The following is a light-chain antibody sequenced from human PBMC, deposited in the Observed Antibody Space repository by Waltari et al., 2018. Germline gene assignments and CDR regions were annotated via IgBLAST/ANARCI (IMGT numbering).Light chain of an antibody. Sequence: QSALTQPASVSGSPGQSITISCTGSSSDDGGYDYVSWYQLHPGKAPKLMIYGVTGRPSGVSNRFSGSKSGNTASLTISGLQAEDEADYYCSSYTTTSSLVFATGTKVTVL. CDR2: GVT. CDR1: SSDDGGYDY. V-gene: IGLV2-14*01. CDR3: SSYTTTSSLV. J-gene: IGLJ1*01.